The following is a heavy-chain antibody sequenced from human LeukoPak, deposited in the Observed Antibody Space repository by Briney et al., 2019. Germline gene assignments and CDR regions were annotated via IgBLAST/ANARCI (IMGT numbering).Heavy chain of an antibody. V-gene: IGHV1-18*01. D-gene: IGHD1-26*01. J-gene: IGHJ4*02. CDR1: GYTFTSYG. Sequence: ASVKVSCKASGYTFTSYGISWVRQAPGQGLEWMGWISAYNGNTNYAQKLQGRVTMTTDTSTSTAYMELRSLRSDDTAVYYCARGRGRWELLYYFDYWGQGTLVTVSS. CDR2: ISAYNGNT. CDR3: ARGRGRWELLYYFDY.